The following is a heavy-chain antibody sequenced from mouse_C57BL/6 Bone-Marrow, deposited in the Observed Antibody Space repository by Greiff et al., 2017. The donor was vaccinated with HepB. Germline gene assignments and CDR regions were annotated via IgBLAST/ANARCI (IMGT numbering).Heavy chain of an antibody. CDR1: GFTFNNHA. V-gene: IGHV10-3*01. Sequence: GGGLVQPKGSLKLSCAVLGFTFNNHAMHWVRQAPGKGLEWVAGIRSNSSNYATYYADSVKDRFTISRDDSQSMLYLQMTNLKTEDTAMYYCVREDDYDGFAYWGKGTLVTVSA. CDR2: IRSNSSNYAT. CDR3: VREDDYDGFAY. J-gene: IGHJ3*01. D-gene: IGHD2-4*01.